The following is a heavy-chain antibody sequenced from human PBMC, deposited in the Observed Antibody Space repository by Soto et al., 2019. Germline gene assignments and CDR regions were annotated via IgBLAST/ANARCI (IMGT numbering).Heavy chain of an antibody. D-gene: IGHD1-26*01. CDR1: GFTLGSFA. V-gene: IGHV3-33*01. CDR3: ARDISGSIDL. CDR2: TWHDGSNK. Sequence: GGPLRPPCPSPGFTLGSFAITWVRQAPGKGLEAVAFTWHDGSNKYYADSVKGRFTASRDSSNDVLYLQMDNLRDADTAVYYCARDISGSIDLWGQGTLVTVSS. J-gene: IGHJ5*02.